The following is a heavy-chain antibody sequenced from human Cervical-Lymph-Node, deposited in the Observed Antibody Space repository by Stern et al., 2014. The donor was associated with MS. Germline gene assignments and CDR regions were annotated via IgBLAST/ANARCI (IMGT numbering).Heavy chain of an antibody. CDR1: GFTFSDYY. CDR2: ISGRDGTI. Sequence: VQLVESGGGLVKPGGSLRLSCAASGFTFSDYYMNWIRQAPGKGLEWVSYISGRDGTIFYADSVKGLFTISRDNAKKSLYFQMNSLRAEDTAVYYCARAGGSKDDFWGQGTLVTVSS. D-gene: IGHD3-10*01. J-gene: IGHJ4*02. CDR3: ARAGGSKDDF. V-gene: IGHV3-11*01.